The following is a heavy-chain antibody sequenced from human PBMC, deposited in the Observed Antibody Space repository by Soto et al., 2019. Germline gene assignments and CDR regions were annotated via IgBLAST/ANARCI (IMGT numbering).Heavy chain of an antibody. Sequence: PGESLKISCKGSGYSFTSYWISWVRQMPGKGLEWMGRIDPSDSSTHYSPSFQGHVTISAYKPIITAYLQWSSLKASDTAMYYCASTPGVVRFLEWLPGSRYYYYGMDVWGQGTTVTVSS. CDR3: ASTPGVVRFLEWLPGSRYYYYGMDV. D-gene: IGHD3-3*01. CDR2: IDPSDSST. CDR1: GYSFTSYW. V-gene: IGHV5-10-1*01. J-gene: IGHJ6*02.